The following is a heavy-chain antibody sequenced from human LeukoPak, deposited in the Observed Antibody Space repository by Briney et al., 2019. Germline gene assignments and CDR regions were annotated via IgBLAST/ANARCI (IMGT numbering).Heavy chain of an antibody. D-gene: IGHD6-19*01. CDR2: IYYSGST. CDR3: ARGPEQWLDFDY. CDR1: GGSISSGGYY. V-gene: IGHV4-31*03. J-gene: IGHJ4*02. Sequence: SSETLSLTCTVSGGSISSGGYYWSWIRQHPGKGLEWIGYIYYSGSTYYNPSLKSRVTISVDTSKNQFSLKLSSVTAADTAMYYCARGPEQWLDFDYWGQGTLVTVSS.